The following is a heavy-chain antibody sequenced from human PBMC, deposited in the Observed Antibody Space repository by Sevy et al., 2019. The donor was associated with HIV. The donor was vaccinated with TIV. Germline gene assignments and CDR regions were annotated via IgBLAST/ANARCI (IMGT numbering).Heavy chain of an antibody. J-gene: IGHJ4*02. Sequence: GGSLRLSCATSGFTFSSYNMNWVRQAPGKGLEWVSSISSGSGFIFYADSVKGRFTISRDNAKNSLYLQMNSLRAEDTAVYYCAIGVDTAMADFDYWGQGTLVTVSS. V-gene: IGHV3-21*01. D-gene: IGHD5-18*01. CDR2: ISSGSGFI. CDR3: AIGVDTAMADFDY. CDR1: GFTFSSYN.